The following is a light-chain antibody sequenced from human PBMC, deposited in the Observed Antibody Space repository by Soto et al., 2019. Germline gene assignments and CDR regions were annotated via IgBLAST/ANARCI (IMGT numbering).Light chain of an antibody. CDR3: LDSFNSPYT. CDR2: AAS. Sequence: DIQMTQSPSSLSASVGDRVTVSCRTGHNIGTYLNWYQEKPGRAPRLLIYAASTLQVGVPSRFSGSRFATYFSLTIISLQPADFAAYYCLDSFNSPYTCGQGSTVDVK. J-gene: IGKJ2*01. CDR1: HNIGTY. V-gene: IGKV1-39*01.